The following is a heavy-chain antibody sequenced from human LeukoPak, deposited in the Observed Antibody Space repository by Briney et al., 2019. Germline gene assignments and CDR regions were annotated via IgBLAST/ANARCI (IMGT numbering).Heavy chain of an antibody. D-gene: IGHD6-13*01. J-gene: IGHJ4*02. V-gene: IGHV4-4*09. CDR3: ARHGGGSSSWYSVGY. CDR1: GGSISGYY. Sequence: SETLSLTCTVSGGSISGYYWSWIRQPPGKGLEWIGFIYTSGSINYNPSLKSRVTISVDTSKNHFSLKLSSVTTADKAVYYCARHGGGSSSWYSVGYWGQGTLVTVSS. CDR2: IYTSGSI.